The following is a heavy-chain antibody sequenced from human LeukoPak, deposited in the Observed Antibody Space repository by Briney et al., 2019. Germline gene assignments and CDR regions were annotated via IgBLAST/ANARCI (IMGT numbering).Heavy chain of an antibody. CDR3: ARGPPDDYGLDY. CDR2: ISSSGGST. Sequence: GGSLRLSCAASGFTFSSHAMSWVRQAPGKGLEWVSSISSSGGSTYYADSVKGRFTISRDNSKNTLYLQMNSLRAEDTAVYYCARGPPDDYGLDYWGQGTLVTVSS. D-gene: IGHD4-17*01. CDR1: GFTFSSHA. J-gene: IGHJ4*02. V-gene: IGHV3-23*01.